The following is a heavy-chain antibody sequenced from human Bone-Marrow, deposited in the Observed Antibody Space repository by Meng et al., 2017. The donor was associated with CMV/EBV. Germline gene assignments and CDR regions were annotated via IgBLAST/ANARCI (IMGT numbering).Heavy chain of an antibody. V-gene: IGHV1-2*02. CDR2: INPNSGGT. J-gene: IGHJ5*02. CDR1: GYTFSDSY. Sequence: ASVKVSCKASGYTFSDSYIHWVRQAPGQGLEWVGWINPNSGGTNYPQKFQGRVTMTRDTSISTAYMELSRLRSDDTAVYYCARDRFVTIFGRWFDPWGQGTLVTVSS. D-gene: IGHD3-3*01. CDR3: ARDRFVTIFGRWFDP.